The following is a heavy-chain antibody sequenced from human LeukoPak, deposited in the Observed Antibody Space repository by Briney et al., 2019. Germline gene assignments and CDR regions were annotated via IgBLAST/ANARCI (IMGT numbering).Heavy chain of an antibody. CDR3: ARSRWGSGSLDY. J-gene: IGHJ4*02. Sequence: GGSLRLSCAASGFTFSSYLMSWVRQAPGKGLEWVANIKQDGSEKYYVDAVKGRFTISRDNAKNSLYLQMNSLRAEDTAVYYGARSRWGSGSLDYWGQGTLVTVSS. D-gene: IGHD3-10*01. CDR2: IKQDGSEK. V-gene: IGHV3-7*01. CDR1: GFTFSSYL.